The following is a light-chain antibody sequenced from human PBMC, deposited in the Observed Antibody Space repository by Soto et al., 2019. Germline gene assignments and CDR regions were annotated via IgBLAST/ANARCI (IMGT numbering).Light chain of an antibody. J-gene: IGKJ1*01. V-gene: IGKV1-5*03. CDR2: KVS. CDR3: QQYKSSWT. CDR1: QIIDTW. Sequence: DIQMTQSPSTLSASVGDRVIITCRASQIIDTWLAWYQQRPGKAPKVLISKVSNLESGVPARFRGSGSGTEFTLTISGRQPDDFATYYCQQYKSSWTFGQGTKVDIK.